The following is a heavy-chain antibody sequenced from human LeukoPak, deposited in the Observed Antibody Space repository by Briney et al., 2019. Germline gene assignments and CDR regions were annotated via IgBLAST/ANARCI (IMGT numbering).Heavy chain of an antibody. J-gene: IGHJ1*01. Sequence: QSGGSLRLSCAAAGFTFSNYWMHWVRHAPGKGLVWVSRIKSDGRTNYADSVKGRFTISRDNAKNTVSLQMNSLRAEDTGVYYCARAPSEIGGYYPEYFRHWGQGTPVTVSS. V-gene: IGHV3-74*01. D-gene: IGHD3-22*01. CDR2: IKSDGRT. CDR3: ARAPSEIGGYYPEYFRH. CDR1: GFTFSNYW.